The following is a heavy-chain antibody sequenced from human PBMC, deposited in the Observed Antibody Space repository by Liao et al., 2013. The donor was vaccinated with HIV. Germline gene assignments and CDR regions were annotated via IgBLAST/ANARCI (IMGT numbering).Heavy chain of an antibody. CDR3: ARSERGLGHFDY. V-gene: IGHV4-39*07. D-gene: IGHD3/OR15-3a*01. J-gene: IGHJ4*02. Sequence: QLQLQESGPGLVKPSETLSLTCTVSAGSISSNYYWGWIRQPPGKGLEWIGRVYASGKANYKPSLRSRLTLSLDKSKNQFSLKVTSVTATDTGVYYCARSERGLGHFDYWGQGALVTVSS. CDR1: AGSISSNYY. CDR2: VYASGKA.